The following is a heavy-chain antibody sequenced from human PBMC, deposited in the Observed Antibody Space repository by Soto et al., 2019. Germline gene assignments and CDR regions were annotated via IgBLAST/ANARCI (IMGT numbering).Heavy chain of an antibody. CDR3: GQIVVAGLGYYFDY. Sequence: QITLKESGPTLVKPTQTLTLTCTFSGFSLSSTRMAVGWIRQPPGKALEWLALIYWDDDKRYSPFLKSRLTITKDTSKNQVVLTMSNMDPVDTARYYCGQIVVAGLGYYFDYWGQGTLVTVSS. CDR2: IYWDDDK. D-gene: IGHD6-19*01. V-gene: IGHV2-5*02. J-gene: IGHJ4*02. CDR1: GFSLSSTRMA.